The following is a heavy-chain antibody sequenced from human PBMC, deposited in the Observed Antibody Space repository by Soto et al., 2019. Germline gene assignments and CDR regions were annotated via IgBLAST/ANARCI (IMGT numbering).Heavy chain of an antibody. D-gene: IGHD3-9*01. CDR1: GFPFSSYS. V-gene: IGHV3-48*01. Sequence: GGSLRLSCAASGFPFSSYSMNWVRQAPGKGLEWVSYISSSSSTIYYADSVKGRFTISRDNAKNSLYLQMNSLRAEDMAVYYCARDLQLRYFDWLPGISDAFDIWGQGTMVTVSS. CDR2: ISSSSSTI. CDR3: ARDLQLRYFDWLPGISDAFDI. J-gene: IGHJ3*02.